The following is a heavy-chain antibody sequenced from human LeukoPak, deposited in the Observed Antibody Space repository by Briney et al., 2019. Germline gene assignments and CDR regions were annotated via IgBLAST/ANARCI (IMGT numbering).Heavy chain of an antibody. CDR3: ARVLLVSSGTFYFDY. CDR2: INYSGYT. V-gene: IGHV4-59*01. J-gene: IGHJ4*02. Sequence: PSETLSLTCTVSGAPIRGYYWSWIRQAPGKGLDWIGEINYSGYTQYNPSLKSRVTISLDTSKNQFSLQLNSMTAADTAVYYCARVLLVSSGTFYFDYWGQGTLVTVSS. D-gene: IGHD6-25*01. CDR1: GAPIRGYY.